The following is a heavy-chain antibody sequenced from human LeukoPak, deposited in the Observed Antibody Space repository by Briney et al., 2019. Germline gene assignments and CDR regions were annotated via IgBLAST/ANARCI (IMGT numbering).Heavy chain of an antibody. CDR3: ARDPGGYSYGFPDY. J-gene: IGHJ4*02. CDR1: GYTFTDYY. CDR2: ISAYNGNT. V-gene: IGHV1-18*04. Sequence: ASVKVSCKASGYTFTDYYMHWVRQAPGQGLEWMGWISAYNGNTNYAQKLQGRVTMTTDTSTSTAYMELRSLRSDDTAVYYCARDPGGYSYGFPDYWGQGTLVTVSS. D-gene: IGHD5-18*01.